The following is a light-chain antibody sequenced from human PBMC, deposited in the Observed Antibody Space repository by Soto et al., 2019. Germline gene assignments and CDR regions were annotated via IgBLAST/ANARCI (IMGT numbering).Light chain of an antibody. CDR3: QRFNSYPWT. V-gene: IGKV1-13*02. J-gene: IGKJ1*01. CDR2: EAS. CDR1: QGIRSS. Sequence: AIQLTQSPSSLSASVGDRVTITCRASQGIRSSLAWFQQKAGNPPKVLIYEASVLETGVSSRFSGSGSGTDFTLSISSLQPEDFATYYCQRFNSYPWTFGQGTTVEVK.